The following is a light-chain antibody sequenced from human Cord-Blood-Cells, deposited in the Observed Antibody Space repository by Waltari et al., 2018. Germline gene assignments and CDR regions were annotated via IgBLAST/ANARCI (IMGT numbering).Light chain of an antibody. CDR1: QSVSRSY. CDR2: GAS. CDR3: QQYGSSPFT. V-gene: IGKV3-20*01. Sequence: IVLTQSPGTLSLSPGERATLSCRASQSVSRSYLAWYQQKPGQAPWLLIYGASSSATGIPDRFSGSGSGTDFTLTISILEPEDFAVYYCQQYGSSPFTFGPGTKVDIK. J-gene: IGKJ3*01.